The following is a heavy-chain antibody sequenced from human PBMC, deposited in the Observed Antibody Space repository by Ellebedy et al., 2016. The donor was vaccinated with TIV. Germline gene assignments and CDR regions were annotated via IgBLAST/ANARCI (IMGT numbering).Heavy chain of an antibody. Sequence: GESLKISXAASGFTFSSYAMHWVRQAPGKGLEWVAVISYDGSNKYYADSVKGRFTISRDNSKNTLYLQMNSLRAEDTAVYYCARDYRTTVVTLHFDYWGQGTLDTVSS. CDR2: ISYDGSNK. J-gene: IGHJ4*02. CDR1: GFTFSSYA. V-gene: IGHV3-30-3*01. D-gene: IGHD4-23*01. CDR3: ARDYRTTVVTLHFDY.